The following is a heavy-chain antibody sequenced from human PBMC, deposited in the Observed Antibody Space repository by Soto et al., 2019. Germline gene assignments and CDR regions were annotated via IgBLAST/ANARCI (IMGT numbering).Heavy chain of an antibody. D-gene: IGHD6-6*01. V-gene: IGHV1-69*13. CDR2: IIPIFGTA. Sequence: ASVKVSCKASGGPFSSYAISWVRQAPGQGLEWMGGIIPIFGTANYAQKFQGRVTITADESTSTAYMELSSLRSEDTAVYYCARVESIAARRYYYGMDVWGQGTTVTVSS. CDR3: ARVESIAARRYYYGMDV. J-gene: IGHJ6*02. CDR1: GGPFSSYA.